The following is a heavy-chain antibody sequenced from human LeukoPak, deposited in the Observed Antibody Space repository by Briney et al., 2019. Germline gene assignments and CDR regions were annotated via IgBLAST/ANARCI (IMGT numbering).Heavy chain of an antibody. J-gene: IGHJ4*02. D-gene: IGHD7-27*01. CDR3: AGNWGSTFGVSDY. Sequence: PGGSLRLSCAASGFTFSSYAMSWVRQAPGKGLEWVSAISGSGGSTYYADSVKGRFTISRDNSKNTLYLQMNSLRAEDTAVYYCAGNWGSTFGVSDYWGQGTLVTVSS. CDR2: ISGSGGST. CDR1: GFTFSSYA. V-gene: IGHV3-23*01.